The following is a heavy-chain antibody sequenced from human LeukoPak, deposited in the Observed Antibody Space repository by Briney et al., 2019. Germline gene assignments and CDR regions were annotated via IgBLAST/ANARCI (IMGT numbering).Heavy chain of an antibody. V-gene: IGHV3-23*01. CDR3: AKGRVVAATNRPFDY. Sequence: GGSLRLSCAASGFNFRDYGMHWVRQAPGKGLEWVLGISDSGGSTYYADSVKGRFTISRDNSKNTLYLQMNSLRAEDTAVYYCAKGRVVAATNRPFDYWGQGTLVTVSS. J-gene: IGHJ4*02. D-gene: IGHD2-15*01. CDR2: ISDSGGST. CDR1: GFNFRDYG.